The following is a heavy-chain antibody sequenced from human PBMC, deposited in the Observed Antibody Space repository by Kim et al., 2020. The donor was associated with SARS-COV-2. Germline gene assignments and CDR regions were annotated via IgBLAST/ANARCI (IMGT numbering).Heavy chain of an antibody. CDR2: ISSSGSTI. CDR1: GFAFSDHY. D-gene: IGHD3-3*01. CDR3: ARVPLARIFGVPIYYYY. J-gene: IGHJ6*01. V-gene: IGHV3-11*01. Sequence: GGSLRLSCAASGFAFSDHYMTWIRHAPGKGLEWVSFISSSGSTINYADSVKGRFTISRDNAENSLYLQMNGLRAEDTAVYYCARVPLARIFGVPIYYYY.